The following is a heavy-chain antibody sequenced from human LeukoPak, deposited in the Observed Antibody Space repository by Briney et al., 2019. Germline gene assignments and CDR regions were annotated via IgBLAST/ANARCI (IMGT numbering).Heavy chain of an antibody. CDR2: ISGSGGSR. Sequence: PGGSLRLSCAASGLNFSNYGMNWVRQAPGKGLEWVSGISGSGGSRDYADSVKGRFTISRDTTKNSLYLQMNRLRTEDTAVYYWAKGSREWEVLDAFDIWGQGTMVTVSS. D-gene: IGHD1-26*01. V-gene: IGHV3-23*01. J-gene: IGHJ3*02. CDR1: GLNFSNYG. CDR3: AKGSREWEVLDAFDI.